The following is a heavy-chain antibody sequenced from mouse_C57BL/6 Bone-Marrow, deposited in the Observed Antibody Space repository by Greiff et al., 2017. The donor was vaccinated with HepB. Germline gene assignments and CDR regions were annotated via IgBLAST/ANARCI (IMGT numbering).Heavy chain of an antibody. V-gene: IGHV5-9*01. CDR1: GFTFSSYT. D-gene: IGHD1-1*01. CDR2: LSGGGGNT. J-gene: IGHJ3*01. CDR3: ARHRDYYGSSAWFAY. Sequence: EVMLVESGGGLVKPGGSLKLSCAASGFTFSSYTMSWVRQTPEKRLEWVATLSGGGGNTYYPDSVKGRFTISRDNAKNTLYLQMSSLRSEDTALYYCARHRDYYGSSAWFAYWGQGTLVTVSA.